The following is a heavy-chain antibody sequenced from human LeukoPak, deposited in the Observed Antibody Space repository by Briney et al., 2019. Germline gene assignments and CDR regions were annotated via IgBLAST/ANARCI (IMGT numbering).Heavy chain of an antibody. Sequence: PGGSLRLSCAASGFTFSSYGMHWVRQAPGKGLEWVAFIRYDGSNKYYADSVKDRFTISRDNSKNTLYLQMNSLRAEDTAVYYCAKDLYEDYYMDVWGKGTTVTVS. CDR3: AKDLYEDYYMDV. CDR1: GFTFSSYG. J-gene: IGHJ6*03. D-gene: IGHD3-16*01. V-gene: IGHV3-30*02. CDR2: IRYDGSNK.